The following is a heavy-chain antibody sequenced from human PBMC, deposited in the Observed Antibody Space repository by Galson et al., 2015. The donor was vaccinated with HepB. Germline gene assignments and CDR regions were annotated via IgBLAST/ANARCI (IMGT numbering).Heavy chain of an antibody. J-gene: IGHJ4*02. Sequence: SLRLSCAASGFTFNSYWMSWVRQAPGKGLEWVANIKQDGSERYYVDFVKGRFTISRDNAKNSLYLQMNSLTAEDTGVYYCARDWYYDFWSGQSGFDYWGQGTLVTVSS. V-gene: IGHV3-7*01. D-gene: IGHD3-3*01. CDR2: IKQDGSER. CDR1: GFTFNSYW. CDR3: ARDWYYDFWSGQSGFDY.